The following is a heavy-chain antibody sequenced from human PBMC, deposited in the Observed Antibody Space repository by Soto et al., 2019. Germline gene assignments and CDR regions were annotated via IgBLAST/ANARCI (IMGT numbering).Heavy chain of an antibody. D-gene: IGHD5-12*01. CDR1: GGSFSEYY. V-gene: IGHV4-34*01. J-gene: IGHJ6*02. Sequence: ETLSLTCALYGGSFSEYYWNWIRQTPGKGLEWIGEINQSGNSNYKPSLRNRVTMSVDPSKKQVSLKLTSVTAADTAIYYCARVRGRAESAPSGMDLWGQGTTVTAP. CDR3: ARVRGRAESAPSGMDL. CDR2: INQSGNS.